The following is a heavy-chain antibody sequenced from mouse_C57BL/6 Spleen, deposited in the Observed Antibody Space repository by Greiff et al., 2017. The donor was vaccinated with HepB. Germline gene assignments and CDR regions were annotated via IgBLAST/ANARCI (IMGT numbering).Heavy chain of an antibody. J-gene: IGHJ2*01. CDR3: ARDMTVVSFDY. CDR2: ISYDGSN. V-gene: IGHV3-6*01. D-gene: IGHD1-1*01. CDR1: GYSITSGYY. Sequence: EVKLQESGPGLVKPSQSLSLTCSVPGYSITSGYYWNWIRQFPGNILEWMGYISYDGSNNYNPSLNNRISITRDTSKNQFFLKLNSVTTEDTATYYCARDMTVVSFDYWGQGTTLTVSS.